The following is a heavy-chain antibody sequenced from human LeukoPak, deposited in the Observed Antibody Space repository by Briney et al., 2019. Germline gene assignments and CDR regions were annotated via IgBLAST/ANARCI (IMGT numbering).Heavy chain of an antibody. CDR3: AKGHIAAAGDFDY. D-gene: IGHD6-13*01. V-gene: IGHV3-23*01. CDR2: ISGSGGTI. CDR1: GFTFSSYA. J-gene: IGHJ4*02. Sequence: PGGSLRLSCAASGFTFSSYAMSWVRQAPGKGLEWVSSISGSGGTIYYADSVKGRFTISRDNSKNTLYLQMNSLGAEDTAVYYCAKGHIAAAGDFDYWGQGTLVTVSS.